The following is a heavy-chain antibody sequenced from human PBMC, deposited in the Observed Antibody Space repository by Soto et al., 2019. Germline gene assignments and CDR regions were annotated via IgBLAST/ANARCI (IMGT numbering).Heavy chain of an antibody. CDR2: ISSSSNYI. CDR1: GFTFSSYS. J-gene: IGHJ6*02. D-gene: IGHD3-10*01. Sequence: GSLRLSCAASGFTFSSYSLNWVRQAPGKGLEWVSSISSSSNYIYYAASVKGRFTITRDNAKNSLYLEMNSLRAVDTAVYYCARDEGGKTGRGHYYYGMDVWGRGTTVTVSS. CDR3: ARDEGGKTGRGHYYYGMDV. V-gene: IGHV3-21*01.